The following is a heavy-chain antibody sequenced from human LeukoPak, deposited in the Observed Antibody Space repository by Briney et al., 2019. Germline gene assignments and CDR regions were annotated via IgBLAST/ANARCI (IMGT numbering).Heavy chain of an antibody. V-gene: IGHV5-51*01. J-gene: IGHJ4*02. Sequence: GESLKISCKGSGYTFSSYWIGWVRQMPGKGLEWMGIIYPGDSDIRYSPSFQGQVTISADKSISTAYLQWSSLKASHTAMYYCARPRDSSSQYYFDYWGQGTLVTVSS. CDR2: IYPGDSDI. D-gene: IGHD6-6*01. CDR1: GYTFSSYW. CDR3: ARPRDSSSQYYFDY.